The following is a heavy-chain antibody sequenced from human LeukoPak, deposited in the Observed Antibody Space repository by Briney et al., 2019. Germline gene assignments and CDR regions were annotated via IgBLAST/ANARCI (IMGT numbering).Heavy chain of an antibody. J-gene: IGHJ6*03. Sequence: PGGSPRLSCAASGFSFSSYWMHWVRQAPGKGLVWVSRINSDGSSTSYADSVKGRFTISRDNAKNSLYLQMNSLRAEDTAVYYCARAGVDYSNYLSHDYYYMDVWGKGTTVTISS. CDR3: ARAGVDYSNYLSHDYYYMDV. V-gene: IGHV3-74*01. CDR1: GFSFSSYW. D-gene: IGHD4-11*01. CDR2: INSDGSST.